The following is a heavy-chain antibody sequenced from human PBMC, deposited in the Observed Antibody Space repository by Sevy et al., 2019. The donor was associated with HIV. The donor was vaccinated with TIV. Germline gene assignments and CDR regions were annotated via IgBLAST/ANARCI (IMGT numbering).Heavy chain of an antibody. V-gene: IGHV3-23*01. J-gene: IGHJ4*02. CDR1: GFTFSSYA. Sequence: RGCLRLSCAASGFTFSSYAMSWVRQAPGKGLEWVSAISGSGGRTYYADSVKGRFTISRVNSKNTLYLQMNSLRAEDTAVDYCAKNHGDSSFDYWGQGTLVLVSS. CDR3: AKNHGDSSFDY. CDR2: ISGSGGRT. D-gene: IGHD4-17*01.